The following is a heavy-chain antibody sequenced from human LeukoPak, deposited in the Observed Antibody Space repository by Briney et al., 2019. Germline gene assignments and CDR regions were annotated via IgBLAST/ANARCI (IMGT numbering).Heavy chain of an antibody. CDR1: GFTFSSYA. CDR3: ARDRQDYSSSPDH. V-gene: IGHV3-30-3*01. CDR2: LSYDGSNK. Sequence: GGSLRLSCAASGFTFSSYAMHWVRQAAGKGLEWVAVLSYDGSNKYYADSVKGRFTISRDNSKNTLYLQMNSLRAEDTAVYYCARDRQDYSSSPDHWGQGTLVTVSS. J-gene: IGHJ4*02. D-gene: IGHD6-13*01.